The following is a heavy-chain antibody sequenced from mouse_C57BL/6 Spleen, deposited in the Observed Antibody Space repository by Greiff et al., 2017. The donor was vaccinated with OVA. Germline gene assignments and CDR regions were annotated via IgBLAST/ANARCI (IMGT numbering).Heavy chain of an antibody. V-gene: IGHV5-6*01. CDR2: ISSGGSYT. Sequence: EVQGVESGGDLVKPGGSLKLSCAASGFTFSSYGMSWVRQTPDKRLEWVATISSGGSYTYYPDSVKGRFTISRDNAKNTLYLQMSSLKSEDTAMYYCARGGDRGAYWGQGTTLTVSS. D-gene: IGHD3-3*01. J-gene: IGHJ2*01. CDR1: GFTFSSYG. CDR3: ARGGDRGAY.